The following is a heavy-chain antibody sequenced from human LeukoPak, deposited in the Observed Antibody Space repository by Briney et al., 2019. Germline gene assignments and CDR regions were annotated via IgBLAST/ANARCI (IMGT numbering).Heavy chain of an antibody. CDR2: IISTSTYM. J-gene: IGHJ4*02. Sequence: PGGSLRHSCAASGFTFSSYSMNWVRQAPGKGLEWVSSIISTSTYMSYADSVKGRFTISRDNAKKSVYLQMNSLRAEDTAVFYCAAITAAGYFDYWGQGTLVTVSS. V-gene: IGHV3-21*01. CDR1: GFTFSSYS. CDR3: AAITAAGYFDY. D-gene: IGHD6-13*01.